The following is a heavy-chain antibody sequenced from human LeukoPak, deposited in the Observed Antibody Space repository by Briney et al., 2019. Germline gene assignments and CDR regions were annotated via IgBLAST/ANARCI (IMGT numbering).Heavy chain of an antibody. J-gene: IGHJ4*02. CDR3: ARDRGGDYVLDY. CDR2: IIPILGIA. Sequence: SVKVSCKASGGTFSSYTISWVRQAPGQGLEWMGRIIPILGIANYAQKFQGRVTITADKSTSTAYMELSSLRSEDTAVYYCARDRGGDYVLDYWGQGTLVTVSS. V-gene: IGHV1-69*04. CDR1: GGTFSSYT. D-gene: IGHD4-17*01.